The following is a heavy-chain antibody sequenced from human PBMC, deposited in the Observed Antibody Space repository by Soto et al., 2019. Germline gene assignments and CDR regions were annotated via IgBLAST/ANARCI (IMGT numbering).Heavy chain of an antibody. D-gene: IGHD6-13*01. Sequence: GGSLRLSCAASGFTFSSYGMHWVRQAPGKGLEWVSVILYDGSNKYYADSVKGRFTISRDNSKNTLYLQMNCLRAEDTAVYYCAKDRVAAATYGMDVWGQGTTVTVSS. CDR3: AKDRVAAATYGMDV. J-gene: IGHJ6*02. V-gene: IGHV3-30*18. CDR1: GFTFSSYG. CDR2: ILYDGSNK.